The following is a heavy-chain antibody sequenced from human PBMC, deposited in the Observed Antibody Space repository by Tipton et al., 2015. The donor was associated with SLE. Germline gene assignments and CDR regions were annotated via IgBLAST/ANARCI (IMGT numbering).Heavy chain of an antibody. CDR2: ISYTGST. CDR1: GGSISSSYY. J-gene: IGHJ6*03. D-gene: IGHD2-21*01. V-gene: IGHV4-39*07. Sequence: TLSLTCTVSGGSISSSYYWGWIRQSPGKGMEWIGSISYTGSTYKNPSLTSRLSISVDTSRSQFSLALSSVTAADTAIYFCARERDCGSDCFGSYYYYMDVWGKGTTVIVSS. CDR3: ARERDCGSDCFGSYYYYMDV.